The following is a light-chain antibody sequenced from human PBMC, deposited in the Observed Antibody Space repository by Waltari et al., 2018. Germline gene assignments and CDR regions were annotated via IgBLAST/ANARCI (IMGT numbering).Light chain of an antibody. CDR3: QQYYSYPRV. CDR2: AAS. Sequence: AIRITQSPSSLSASTGDRVTITCRASQGISSYLAWYQQKPGEAPKPLIYAASTLQSGVPSRFSGSGSGTDFTLTISCLQSEDFATYYCQQYYSYPRVFGQGTKVEIK. J-gene: IGKJ1*01. CDR1: QGISSY. V-gene: IGKV1-8*01.